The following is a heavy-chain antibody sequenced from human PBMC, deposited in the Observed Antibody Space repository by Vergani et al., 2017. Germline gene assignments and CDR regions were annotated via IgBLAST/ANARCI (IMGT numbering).Heavy chain of an antibody. CDR2: ISGQNFRT. CDR1: GFTFGDDA. V-gene: IGHV3-23*04. CDR3: ADLYGDDGFSPF. D-gene: IGHD2-21*01. Sequence: EVQLVESGGELVQPGRPLRLSFTASGFTFGDDAISWFRQAPGKGLEWVSGISGQNFRTHYADSVKGRFTISRDDSKNTVYLQINSLRAEDTAFYYCADLYGDDGFSPFWGQGTLVTVSS. J-gene: IGHJ4*02.